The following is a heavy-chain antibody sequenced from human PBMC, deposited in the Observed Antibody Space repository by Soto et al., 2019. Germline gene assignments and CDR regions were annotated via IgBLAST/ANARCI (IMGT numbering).Heavy chain of an antibody. CDR3: AILLIVVVVAATKAFDY. Sequence: ASVKVSCKASGYTFTSYGISWVRQAPGQGLEWMGWISAYNGNTNYAQKLQGRVTMTTDTSTSTAYMELSSLRSEDTAVYYCAILLIVVVVAATKAFDYWGQGTLVTVSS. CDR2: ISAYNGNT. D-gene: IGHD2-15*01. V-gene: IGHV1-18*01. CDR1: GYTFTSYG. J-gene: IGHJ4*02.